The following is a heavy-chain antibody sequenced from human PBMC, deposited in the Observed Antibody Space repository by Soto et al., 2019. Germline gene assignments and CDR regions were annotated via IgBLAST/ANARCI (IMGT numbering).Heavy chain of an antibody. V-gene: IGHV3-30*18. CDR3: AKDPLPRTYYYGSGTGWFDP. J-gene: IGHJ5*02. CDR2: ISYDGSNK. Sequence: QVQLVESGGCVVQPGRSLRLSCAASGFTFSSNGMHWVRQAPGKRLEWVAVISYDGSNKYYADSVKGRFTISRDNSKNTLYLRMNSRRAVDTAVYYCAKDPLPRTYYYGSGTGWFDPWGQGTLVTVSS. D-gene: IGHD3-10*01. CDR1: GFTFSSNG.